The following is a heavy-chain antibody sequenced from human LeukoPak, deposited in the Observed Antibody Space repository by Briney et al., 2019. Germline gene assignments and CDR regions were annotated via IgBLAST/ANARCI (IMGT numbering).Heavy chain of an antibody. Sequence: PSETLSLTCAVYGGSFSGYYWSWIRQPPGKGLEWIGEINHSGSTNYNPSLKSRVTISVDTSKNQFSLKLSSVTAAGTAVYYCARLNEEGDYYYDSSGYPYAFDIWGQGTMVTVSS. CDR3: ARLNEEGDYYYDSSGYPYAFDI. CDR1: GGSFSGYY. V-gene: IGHV4-34*01. D-gene: IGHD3-22*01. J-gene: IGHJ3*02. CDR2: INHSGST.